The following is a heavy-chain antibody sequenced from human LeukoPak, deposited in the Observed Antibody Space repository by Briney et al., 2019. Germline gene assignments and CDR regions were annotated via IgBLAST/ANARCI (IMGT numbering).Heavy chain of an antibody. V-gene: IGHV6-1*01. Sequence: SQTLSLTCAISGDSVSSNSAAWNWISQSPSRGLEWLGRTYYRSKWYNDYAVSVKSRITINPDTSKNQFSLQLNSVTPEDTAVYYCARGNWNYVSSGFDYWGQGTLVTVSS. D-gene: IGHD1-7*01. CDR3: ARGNWNYVSSGFDY. CDR2: TYYRSKWYN. J-gene: IGHJ4*02. CDR1: GDSVSSNSAA.